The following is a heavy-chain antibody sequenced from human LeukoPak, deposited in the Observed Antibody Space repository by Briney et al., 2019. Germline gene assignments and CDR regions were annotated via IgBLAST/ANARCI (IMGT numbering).Heavy chain of an antibody. Sequence: GESLKISCKGSGYSFTSYWIGWVRQMPGKGLEWMGIIYPGDSDTRYSPSFQGQVTISADKSISTAYLQWSSLKASDTAMYYCARHVRLTSADILTGYIDYWGQGTLVTVSS. D-gene: IGHD3-9*01. CDR2: IYPGDSDT. V-gene: IGHV5-51*01. CDR1: GYSFTSYW. CDR3: ARHVRLTSADILTGYIDY. J-gene: IGHJ4*02.